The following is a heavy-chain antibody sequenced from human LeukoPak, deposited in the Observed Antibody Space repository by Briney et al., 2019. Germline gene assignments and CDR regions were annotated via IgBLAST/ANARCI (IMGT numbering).Heavy chain of an antibody. CDR1: GLTPSSYW. J-gene: IGHJ6*03. CDR3: ARPRPGYYMDV. CDR2: IKQDGSEK. V-gene: IGHV3-7*01. D-gene: IGHD1-1*01. Sequence: GGSLRLSCAASGLTPSSYWMSWVRQAPGKGVGWVANIKQDGSEKYYVDSVKGRFTISRDNAKNSLYLQRNSLRAEDTAVYYCARPRPGYYMDVWGKGTTVTVSS.